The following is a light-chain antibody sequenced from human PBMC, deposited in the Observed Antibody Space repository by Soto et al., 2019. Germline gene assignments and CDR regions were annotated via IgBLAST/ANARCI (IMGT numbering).Light chain of an antibody. J-gene: IGLJ1*01. CDR3: SSYTSSSTPDV. CDR1: SSDVGDYNY. CDR2: DVT. Sequence: QSALTQPASVSGSPGQSITISCTGTSSDVGDYNYVSWYQHHPGKAPKLMIYDVTNRPSGVSDRFSGSKSGNTASLTISGLQAEDEADYYCSSYTSSSTPDVFGTGTKLTVL. V-gene: IGLV2-14*03.